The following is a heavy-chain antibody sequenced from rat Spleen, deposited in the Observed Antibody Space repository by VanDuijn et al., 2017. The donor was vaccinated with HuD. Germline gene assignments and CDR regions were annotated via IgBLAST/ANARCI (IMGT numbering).Heavy chain of an antibody. CDR3: ARYRNTMGLFDY. V-gene: IGHV3-1*01. Sequence: EVQLQESGPGLVKPSQSLSLTCSVTAYSINSNYWGWIRKFPGNKMEWMGYISFSRSTTYNPSLKSRISISRDTSKNQFFLQLNSVTTEDTATYYCARYRNTMGLFDYWGQGVMVTVSS. J-gene: IGHJ2*01. D-gene: IGHD1-7*01. CDR1: AYSINSNY. CDR2: ISFSRST.